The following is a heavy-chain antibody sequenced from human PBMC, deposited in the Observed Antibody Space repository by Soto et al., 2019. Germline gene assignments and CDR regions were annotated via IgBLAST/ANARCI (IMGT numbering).Heavy chain of an antibody. J-gene: IGHJ4*02. V-gene: IGHV3-53*04. CDR1: GFTVSSNY. Sequence: GGSLRLSCAASGFTVSSNYMSWVRQAPGKGLDWVSVIYSGGNTYYADSVKGRFTISRHNSKNTIYLQMNSLSAEDTAVYYCARVTRGTLDYWGQGTLVTVSS. CDR2: IYSGGNT. CDR3: ARVTRGTLDY. D-gene: IGHD7-27*01.